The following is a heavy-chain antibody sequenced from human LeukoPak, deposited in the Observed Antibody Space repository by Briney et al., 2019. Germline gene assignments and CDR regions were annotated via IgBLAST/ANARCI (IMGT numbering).Heavy chain of an antibody. CDR2: IGSDGDGT. CDR1: GFPFSTLG. CDR3: VSPVFINF. J-gene: IGHJ4*01. V-gene: IGHV3-64D*06. D-gene: IGHD1-14*01. Sequence: PWGSLRLSCSASGFPFSTLGMHWVRQAPGKGLEHVSTIGSDGDGTYHADSVKDRFIISRDNSKNAVYLQMSSLRPEDTAVYYCVSPVFINFWGQGTLVTVSS.